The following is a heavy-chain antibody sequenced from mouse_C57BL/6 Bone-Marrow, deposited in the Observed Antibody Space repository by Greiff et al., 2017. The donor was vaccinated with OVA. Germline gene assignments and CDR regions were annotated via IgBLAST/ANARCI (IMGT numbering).Heavy chain of an antibody. J-gene: IGHJ4*01. Sequence: VKLQESGPGLVAPSQSLSITCTVSGFSLTSYGVHWVRQPPGKGLEWLVVIWSDGSTTYNSALKSRLSISKDNSKSQVFLKMNSLQTDDTAMYYCARHVKLRVQGYAMDYWGQGTSVTVSS. V-gene: IGHV2-6-1*01. CDR1: GFSLTSYG. CDR3: ARHVKLRVQGYAMDY. CDR2: IWSDGST. D-gene: IGHD3-2*02.